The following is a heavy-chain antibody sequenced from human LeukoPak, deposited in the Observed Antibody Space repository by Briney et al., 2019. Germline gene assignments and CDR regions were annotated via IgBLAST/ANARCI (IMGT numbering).Heavy chain of an antibody. Sequence: GSSVKVSRKASGGTFSSYAISWVRQAPGQGLEWMGGIIPIFGTANYAQKFQGRVTITADESTSTAYMELSSLRSEDTAVYYCARWFDNYYYGMDVWGQGTTVTVSS. CDR1: GGTFSSYA. CDR3: ARWFDNYYYGMDV. V-gene: IGHV1-69*01. D-gene: IGHD3-10*01. J-gene: IGHJ6*02. CDR2: IIPIFGTA.